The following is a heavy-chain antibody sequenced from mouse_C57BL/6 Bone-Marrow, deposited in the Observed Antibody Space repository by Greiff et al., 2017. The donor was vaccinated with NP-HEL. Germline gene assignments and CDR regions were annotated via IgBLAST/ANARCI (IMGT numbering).Heavy chain of an antibody. D-gene: IGHD2-1*01. V-gene: IGHV1-55*01. CDR3: ARDLLCCAMDY. J-gene: IGHJ4*01. CDR2: IYPGSGST. Sequence: QVQLQQPGAELVKPGASVKMSCKASGYTFTSYWITWVKQRPGQGLEWIGDIYPGSGSTNYIEKFKSKATLTVDTSSSTAYMQLSSLTSEDSAVYYCARDLLCCAMDYWGQGTSVTVSS. CDR1: GYTFTSYW.